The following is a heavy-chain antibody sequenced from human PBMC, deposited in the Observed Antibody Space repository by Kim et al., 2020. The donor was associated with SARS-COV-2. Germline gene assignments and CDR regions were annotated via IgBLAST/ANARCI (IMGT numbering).Heavy chain of an antibody. Sequence: ASVKVSCKASGYTFTSYYMHWVRQAPGQGLEWMGIINPSGGSTSYAQKFQGRVTMTRDTSTSTVYMELSSLRSEDTAVYYCARDHNRYYYDSSGYLDYWGQGTLVTVSS. D-gene: IGHD3-22*01. J-gene: IGHJ4*02. V-gene: IGHV1-46*01. CDR1: GYTFTSYY. CDR2: INPSGGST. CDR3: ARDHNRYYYDSSGYLDY.